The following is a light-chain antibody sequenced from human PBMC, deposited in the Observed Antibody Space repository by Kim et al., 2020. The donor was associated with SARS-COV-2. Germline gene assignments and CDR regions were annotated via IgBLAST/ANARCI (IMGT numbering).Light chain of an antibody. V-gene: IGLV2-14*01. CDR3: SSYTSSSTWV. CDR1: SSDVDGYNY. J-gene: IGLJ3*02. CDR2: DVS. Sequence: QSALTQPASVSGSPGQSITISCTGTSSDVDGYNYVSWYQQHPGKAPKLMIYDVSKRPSGVSYRFSGSKSGKTASLTISGLQAEDEADYYCSSYTSSSTWVFGGGTQLTVL.